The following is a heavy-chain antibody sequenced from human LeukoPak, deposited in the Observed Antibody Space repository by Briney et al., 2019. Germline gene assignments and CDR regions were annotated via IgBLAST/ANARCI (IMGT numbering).Heavy chain of an antibody. J-gene: IGHJ4*02. CDR2: ISWNSGSI. CDR3: AKDRWAAAGGYFDY. V-gene: IGHV3-9*01. D-gene: IGHD6-13*01. CDR1: GFTFDDYA. Sequence: GGSLRLSCAASGFTFDDYAMHWVRQAPGKGLEWVSGISWNSGSIGYADSVKGRFTISRDNAKNSLYLQMNSLRAEDTALYYCAKDRWAAAGGYFDYWGQGTLVTVSS.